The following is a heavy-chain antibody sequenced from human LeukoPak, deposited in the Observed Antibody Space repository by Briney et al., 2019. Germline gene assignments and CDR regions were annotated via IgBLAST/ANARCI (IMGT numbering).Heavy chain of an antibody. CDR1: CVSISSGGYS. D-gene: IGHD2-2*01. Sequence: SETLSLTCAVSCVSISSGGYSWSWIRQPPGKGLEWIGYIYHSGSTYYNPSLKSRVTISVDRSKNQFSLKLSSVTAADTAVYYCARQFTGYCSSTSCPYNWFDPWGQGTLVTVSS. CDR3: ARQFTGYCSSTSCPYNWFDP. V-gene: IGHV4-30-2*01. J-gene: IGHJ5*02. CDR2: IYHSGST.